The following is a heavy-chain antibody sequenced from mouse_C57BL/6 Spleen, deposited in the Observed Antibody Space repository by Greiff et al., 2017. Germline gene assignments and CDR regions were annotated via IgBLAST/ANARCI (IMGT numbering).Heavy chain of an antibody. CDR2: ISYSGST. CDR3: ARERYYAMDY. Sequence: VQLKQSGPGMVKPSQSLSLTCTVTGYSITSGYDWHWIRHFPGNKLEWMGYISYSGSTNYNPSLKSRISITHDTSKNHFFLKLNSVTTEDTATYYCARERYYAMDYWGQGTSVTVSS. J-gene: IGHJ4*01. V-gene: IGHV3-1*01. CDR1: GYSITSGYD.